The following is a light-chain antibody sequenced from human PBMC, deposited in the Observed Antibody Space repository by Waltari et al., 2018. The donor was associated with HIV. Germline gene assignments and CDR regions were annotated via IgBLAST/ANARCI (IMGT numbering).Light chain of an antibody. Sequence: SYELTQPPSVSVSPGQTARITCSGDALANQYAYWFPQKPGQAPVLFIFKDNERPSGIPARFSGSRSGTTVMLTISGVQAEDEADYYCQSVDSSRIWVFGGGTKLTVL. J-gene: IGLJ3*02. V-gene: IGLV3-25*03. CDR2: KDN. CDR1: ALANQY. CDR3: QSVDSSRIWV.